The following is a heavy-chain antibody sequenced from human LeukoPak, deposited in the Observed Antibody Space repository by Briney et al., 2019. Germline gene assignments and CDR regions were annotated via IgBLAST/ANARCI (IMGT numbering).Heavy chain of an antibody. CDR1: GFTFSDYA. J-gene: IGHJ4*02. CDR2: ISYDGSDK. Sequence: GGSPRLSCAASGFTFSDYAMHWVRQAPGKGLEWVAVISYDGSDKYYADSVKGRFTISRDNSKNTLYLQMNSLRIEDTAVYYCARDRAEASIAARLWGFDYWGQGTLVTVSS. D-gene: IGHD6-6*01. CDR3: ARDRAEASIAARLWGFDY. V-gene: IGHV3-30*04.